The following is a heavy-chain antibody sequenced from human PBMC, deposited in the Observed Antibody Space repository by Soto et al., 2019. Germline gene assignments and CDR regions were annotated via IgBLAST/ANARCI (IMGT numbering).Heavy chain of an antibody. Sequence: QVQLVESGGGVVQPGRSPRLSCAASGFTFRSYVMHWVRQAPGKGLEWVALISSDESDKYYADSVRGRFTISRDNSKNTLYLEMNSLRSEDTAVYYCAKHRGTHRNYWGQGTLVSVSS. CDR3: AKHRGTHRNY. CDR2: ISSDESDK. CDR1: GFTFRSYV. V-gene: IGHV3-30*18. J-gene: IGHJ4*02.